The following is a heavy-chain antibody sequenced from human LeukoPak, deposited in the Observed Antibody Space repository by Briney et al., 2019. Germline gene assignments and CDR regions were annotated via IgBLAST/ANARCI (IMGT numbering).Heavy chain of an antibody. CDR2: ICSSGST. CDR3: ARHGLKLVGASKIYFDN. CDR1: GGSISNNY. Sequence: SETLSLTCTVSGGSISNNYWSWIRQSPGKGLEWIGYICSSGSTDYNPSLKRRVPVSVDTSKNQFSLKLTSVTAADTAVYYCARHGLKLVGASKIYFDNWGQGTLVTVSS. D-gene: IGHD1-26*01. J-gene: IGHJ4*02. V-gene: IGHV4-59*08.